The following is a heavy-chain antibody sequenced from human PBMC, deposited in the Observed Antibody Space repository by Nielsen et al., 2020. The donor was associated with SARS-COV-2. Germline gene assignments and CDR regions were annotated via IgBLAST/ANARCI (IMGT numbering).Heavy chain of an antibody. CDR2: INTPATI. J-gene: IGHJ4*02. V-gene: IGHV3-11*01. Sequence: GESLKISCAASGFTFSDYYMSWVRQSPGRGLEWVSYINTPATIYYADSLKGRFTISRDNPKNSLYLQMNSLRAEDTAVYYCAREGPIVVVPAAIRGGFDYWGQGTLVTVSS. CDR3: AREGPIVVVPAAIRGGFDY. D-gene: IGHD2-2*01. CDR1: GFTFSDYY.